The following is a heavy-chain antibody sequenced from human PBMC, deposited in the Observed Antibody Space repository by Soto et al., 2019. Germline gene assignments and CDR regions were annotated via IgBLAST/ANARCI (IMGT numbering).Heavy chain of an antibody. Sequence: SETLSLTCAVYGGSFSGYYWSWIRQPPGKGLEWIGEINHSGSTNYNPSLKSRVTISVDTSKNQFSLKLSSVTAADTAVYYCARHPRWLQSDYYYDYWGRGTLVTVSS. V-gene: IGHV4-34*01. CDR3: ARHPRWLQSDYYYDY. CDR1: GGSFSGYY. J-gene: IGHJ4*02. D-gene: IGHD5-12*01. CDR2: INHSGST.